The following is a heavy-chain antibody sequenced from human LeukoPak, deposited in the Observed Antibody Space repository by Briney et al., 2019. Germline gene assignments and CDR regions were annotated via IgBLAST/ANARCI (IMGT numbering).Heavy chain of an antibody. CDR1: GFTFSDHA. Sequence: GGSLRLSCAASGFTFSDHAMSWVRQAPGKGLEGGSALLGMAATIFYAASVKGRFTISRDNSKNTADLQMNSLRAEDTAVYYCAKVSWLGTLPSYHFDSWGQGTQVTVSS. CDR3: AKVSWLGTLPSYHFDS. V-gene: IGHV3-23*01. D-gene: IGHD6-19*01. J-gene: IGHJ4*02. CDR2: LLGMAATI.